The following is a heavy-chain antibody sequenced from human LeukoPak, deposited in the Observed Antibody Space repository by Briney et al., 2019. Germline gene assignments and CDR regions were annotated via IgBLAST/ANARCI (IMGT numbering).Heavy chain of an antibody. V-gene: IGHV4-59*12. CDR3: ARDVNAAAASY. CDR2: IYYSGST. CDR1: GGSISSYY. Sequence: PSETLSLTCTVSGGSISSYYWSWIRQPPGKGLEWIGYIYYSGSTNYNPSLKSRVTISVDTSKNQFSLKLSSVTAADTAVYYCARDVNAAAASYWGQGTLVTVSS. J-gene: IGHJ4*02. D-gene: IGHD6-13*01.